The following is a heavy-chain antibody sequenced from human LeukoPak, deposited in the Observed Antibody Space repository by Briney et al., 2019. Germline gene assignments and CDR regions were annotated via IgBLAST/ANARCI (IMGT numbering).Heavy chain of an antibody. V-gene: IGHV1-46*01. Sequence: ASVKVSCKASGYTFTSYYMHWVRQAPGQGLEWMGIINPSGGSTSYAQKFQGRVTMTRDMSTSTVYMELSSLRSEDTAVYYCARGPWNWNYDWYFDLWGRGTLVTVSS. CDR2: INPSGGST. J-gene: IGHJ2*01. CDR1: GYTFTSYY. CDR3: ARGPWNWNYDWYFDL. D-gene: IGHD1-7*01.